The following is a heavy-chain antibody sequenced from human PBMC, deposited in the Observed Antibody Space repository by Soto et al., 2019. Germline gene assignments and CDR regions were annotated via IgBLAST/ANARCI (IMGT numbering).Heavy chain of an antibody. D-gene: IGHD6-25*01. CDR2: IHPSDGDT. V-gene: IGHV1-46*01. J-gene: IGHJ4*02. CDR3: AREAGSFDF. Sequence: QVQLVQSGTEVKKPGASVKVSCKTSGYTFTSHYMHWVRQAPGQGLEWMGLIHPSDGDTAYAQRFRGRVTMTRDASTSTVYMELNNLTSEDTAVFHCAREAGSFDFWGQGTLITVPS. CDR1: GYTFTSHY.